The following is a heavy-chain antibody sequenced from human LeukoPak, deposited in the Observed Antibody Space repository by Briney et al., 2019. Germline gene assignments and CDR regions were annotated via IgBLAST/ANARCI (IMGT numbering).Heavy chain of an antibody. J-gene: IGHJ4*02. CDR3: ARAGGSGYYTSDFFDY. V-gene: IGHV4-38-2*02. Sequence: PSETLSLTCTVSHYSISSNYYWGWIRQPPGKGLEWIGSIYHSGSTYYNPSLKSRVTISVDTSKNQFSLKLTSVTAADTAVYYCARAGGSGYYTSDFFDYWGQGTLVTVSS. CDR2: IYHSGST. D-gene: IGHD3-3*01. CDR1: HYSISSNYY.